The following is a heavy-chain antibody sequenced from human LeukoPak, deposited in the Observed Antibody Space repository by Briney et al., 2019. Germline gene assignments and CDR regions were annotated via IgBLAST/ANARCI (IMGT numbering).Heavy chain of an antibody. Sequence: GGSLRLSCAASGFTFSSYAMHWVRQAPGKGLEYVSAISSNGGSTYYANSVKGRFTISRDNSKNTLYLQMGSLRAEDMAVYYCARAGDYGGNSDYWGQGTLVTVSS. J-gene: IGHJ4*02. V-gene: IGHV3-64*01. D-gene: IGHD4-23*01. CDR3: ARAGDYGGNSDY. CDR2: ISSNGGST. CDR1: GFTFSSYA.